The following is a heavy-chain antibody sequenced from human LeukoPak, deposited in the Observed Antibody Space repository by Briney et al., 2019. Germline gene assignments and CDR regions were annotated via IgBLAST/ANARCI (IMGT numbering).Heavy chain of an antibody. V-gene: IGHV1-69*05. J-gene: IGHJ4*02. CDR1: GGTFNKYA. CDR2: IIPMHAPA. D-gene: IGHD3-16*01. Sequence: SVKVSCKASGGTFNKYAITWVRQVPGQGLEWMGGIIPMHAPARYAQNFQGRVTITTDESTSTAYMELSSLKSEDTALYYYARGPHWGSFSSCFPPGGKETLVTVPS. CDR3: ARGPHWGSFSSCFPP.